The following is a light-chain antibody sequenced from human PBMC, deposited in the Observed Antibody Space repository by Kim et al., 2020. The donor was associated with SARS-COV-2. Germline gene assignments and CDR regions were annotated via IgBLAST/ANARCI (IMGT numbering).Light chain of an antibody. Sequence: DIVVTQSPDSLHVSLGERATITCKSSQSLFHRSNNENYLDWYQQKPGQSPKLLISWASTRESGVPDRFSGSGSGTNFTLTISNLQAEEVAVYYRQQYYTPPLTFGGGTKLEI. CDR2: WAS. CDR1: QSLFHRSNNENY. J-gene: IGKJ4*01. CDR3: QQYYTPPLT. V-gene: IGKV4-1*01.